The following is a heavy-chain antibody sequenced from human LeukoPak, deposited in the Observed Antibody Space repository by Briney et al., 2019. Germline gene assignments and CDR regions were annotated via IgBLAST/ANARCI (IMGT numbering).Heavy chain of an antibody. CDR3: AELGITMIGGF. Sequence: PGGSLRLSCAASGFTFSTYGMQWVRQAPGKGLEWVAFIRYDGSYKYYADSVKGRFSISRDNSKNTLYLQMNSLRAEDTAVYYCAELGITMIGGFWGKGTTVTISS. CDR1: GFTFSTYG. CDR2: IRYDGSYK. J-gene: IGHJ6*04. V-gene: IGHV3-30*02. D-gene: IGHD3-10*02.